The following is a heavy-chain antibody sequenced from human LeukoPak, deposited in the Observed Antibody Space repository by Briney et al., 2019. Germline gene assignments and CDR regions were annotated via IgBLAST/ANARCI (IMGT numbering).Heavy chain of an antibody. J-gene: IGHJ5*02. CDR1: GESFDSFY. V-gene: IGHV4-34*01. CDR2: VNQSGGS. Sequence: SETLSLTCAVYGESFDSFYWNWVRQAPGKGLEWLGEVNQSGGSDYNPALESRVAISADASKRQFSLKLISVSAADTAVYYCAVRLTTGRLGTATTWFDPLGQGTLVSVSS. CDR3: AVRLTTGRLGTATTWFDP. D-gene: IGHD1-1*01.